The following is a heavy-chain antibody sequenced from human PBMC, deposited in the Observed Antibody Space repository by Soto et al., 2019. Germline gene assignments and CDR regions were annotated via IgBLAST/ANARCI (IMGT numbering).Heavy chain of an antibody. CDR1: GGSIRSGGNS. CDR3: ARGVLRTFDY. J-gene: IGHJ4*02. Sequence: SETLSLTCTVSGGSIRSGGNSWSWIRQHSGKGLEWIGYIYYSGSTYYNPSLQSRLTISLDTSKNQFSLKLSSVTAADTAVYYCARGVLRTFDYWGQGTLVTVSS. V-gene: IGHV4-31*03. CDR2: IYYSGST.